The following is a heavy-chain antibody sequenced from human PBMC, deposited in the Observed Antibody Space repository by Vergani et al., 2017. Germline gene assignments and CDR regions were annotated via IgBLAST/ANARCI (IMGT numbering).Heavy chain of an antibody. Sequence: QVHLVESGGGVVQPGRSLTLSCVAPGFSFRGHGMHWVREAPGNGVEWVAMISYDGDRRDYGDFATGRFTISRGSSKTVYLQMNSLRVEDTAMYFCAKDLSCSTSWSHFDSRGQGTLVTVSS. CDR3: AKDLSCSTSWSHFDS. CDR2: ISYDGDRR. V-gene: IGHV3-30*18. J-gene: IGHJ4*02. D-gene: IGHD2/OR15-2a*01. CDR1: GFSFRGHG.